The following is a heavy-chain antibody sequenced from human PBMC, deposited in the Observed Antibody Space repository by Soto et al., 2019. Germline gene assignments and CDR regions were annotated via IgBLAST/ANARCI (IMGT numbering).Heavy chain of an antibody. CDR1: GFTFSSYD. CDR3: ARARSQSAYYDSSGYPPDAFDI. V-gene: IGHV3-13*04. J-gene: IGHJ3*02. Sequence: GGSLRLSCAASGFTFSSYDMHWVRQATGKGLEWVSAIGTAGDTYYPGSVKGRFTISRENAKNSSYLQMNSLRAGDTAVYYCARARSQSAYYDSSGYPPDAFDIWGQGTMVTVSS. D-gene: IGHD3-22*01. CDR2: IGTAGDT.